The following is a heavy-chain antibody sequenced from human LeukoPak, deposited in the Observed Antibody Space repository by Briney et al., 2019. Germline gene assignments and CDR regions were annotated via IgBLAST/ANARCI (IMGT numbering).Heavy chain of an antibody. V-gene: IGHV3-11*01. D-gene: IGHD2-2*01. J-gene: IGHJ3*02. CDR3: AGTEYQLLPI. CDR1: GFTFSDYY. Sequence: RTGGSLRLSCAASGFTFSDYYMSWIRQAPGKGLEWVSYVSSSGSTIYYADSVKGRFTISRDNAKNSLYLQMNSLRAEDTAVYYCAGTEYQLLPIWGQGTMVTVSS. CDR2: VSSSGSTI.